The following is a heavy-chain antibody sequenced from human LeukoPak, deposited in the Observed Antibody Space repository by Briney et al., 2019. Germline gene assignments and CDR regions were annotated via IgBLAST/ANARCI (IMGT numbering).Heavy chain of an antibody. D-gene: IGHD4-17*01. J-gene: IGHJ4*02. CDR2: IGSSSSYI. CDR3: ARSFNPGYGDSL. V-gene: IGHV3-21*01. CDR1: GFTFSSYS. Sequence: GGSLRLSCAASGFTFSSYSMNWVRQAPGKGLEWVSSIGSSSSYIYYADSVKGRFTISRDNAKNSLYLQMNSLRAEDTAVYYCARSFNPGYGDSLWGQGTLVTVSS.